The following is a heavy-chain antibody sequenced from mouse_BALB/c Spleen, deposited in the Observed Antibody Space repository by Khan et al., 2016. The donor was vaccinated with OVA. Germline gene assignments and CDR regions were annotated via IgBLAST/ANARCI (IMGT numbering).Heavy chain of an antibody. CDR1: GFTFNSYG. V-gene: IGHV5-17*02. J-gene: IGHJ2*01. CDR2: ISGDSNTI. Sequence: EVELVESGGGLVQPGGSRKLSCAASGFTFNSYGMHWVRQAPGKGLEWVAYISGDSNTIYYTDTVKGRFTISRDNPKNTLFLQMTSLMSEDTAMYYCATSYFYGYYFDYWGPGTTLTVS. CDR3: ATSYFYGYYFDY. D-gene: IGHD1-1*01.